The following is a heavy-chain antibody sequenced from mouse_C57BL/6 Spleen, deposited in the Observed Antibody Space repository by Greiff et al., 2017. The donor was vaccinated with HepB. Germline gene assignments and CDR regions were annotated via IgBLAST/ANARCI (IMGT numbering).Heavy chain of an antibody. D-gene: IGHD1-1*02. J-gene: IGHJ4*01. CDR3: ARKYYGHYYAMDY. CDR2: IYPGSGST. CDR1: GYTFTTYW. V-gene: IGHV1-55*01. Sequence: VQLQQPGAELVKPGASVKMSCKASGYTFTTYWITWVKQRPGQGLEWIGDIYPGSGSTNYNEKFKSKATLTVDTSSSTAYMQLSSLTSEDSAVYDCARKYYGHYYAMDYWGQGTSVTVSS.